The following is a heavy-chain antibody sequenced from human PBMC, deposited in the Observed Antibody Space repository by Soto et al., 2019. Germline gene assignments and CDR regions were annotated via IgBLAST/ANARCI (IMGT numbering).Heavy chain of an antibody. Sequence: PGGSLRLSCAASGFTFSTYAMSWVRQAPGKGLEWVSAISGSGGTTFYADSVKGRFTFSRDNSKNTLYLQMNSLRAEDTAVYYCAKSGTYCSGTGCYPFYFDYWGQGTLVTVSS. CDR2: ISGSGGTT. V-gene: IGHV3-23*01. CDR3: AKSGTYCSGTGCYPFYFDY. CDR1: GFTFSTYA. D-gene: IGHD2-2*01. J-gene: IGHJ4*02.